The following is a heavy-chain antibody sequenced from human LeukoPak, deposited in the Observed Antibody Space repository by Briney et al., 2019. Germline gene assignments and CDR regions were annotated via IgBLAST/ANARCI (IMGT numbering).Heavy chain of an antibody. CDR2: INHSGST. V-gene: IGHV4-34*01. CDR3: ARQSSGGYSPFDI. J-gene: IGHJ3*02. Sequence: SETLSLTYAVYGGSFSGYYWSWIRQPPGKGLEWIGEINHSGSTNYNPSLKSRVTISVDTSKNQFSLKLSSVTAADTAVYYCARQSSGGYSPFDIWGQGTMVTVSS. CDR1: GGSFSGYY. D-gene: IGHD4-23*01.